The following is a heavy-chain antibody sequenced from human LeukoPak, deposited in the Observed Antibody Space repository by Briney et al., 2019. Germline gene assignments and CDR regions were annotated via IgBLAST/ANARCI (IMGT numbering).Heavy chain of an antibody. V-gene: IGHV3-7*02. Sequence: PGGSLRLSCAASGVMFPSYWMTWVRQAPGKGLEWVANIKQDGSEKYYVDSVKGRFTISRDNAKNTLYLQMDSLRAEDTAVYYCARWATGHLDYWGQGTLVTVSS. J-gene: IGHJ4*02. CDR1: GVMFPSYW. D-gene: IGHD5-12*01. CDR2: IKQDGSEK. CDR3: ARWATGHLDY.